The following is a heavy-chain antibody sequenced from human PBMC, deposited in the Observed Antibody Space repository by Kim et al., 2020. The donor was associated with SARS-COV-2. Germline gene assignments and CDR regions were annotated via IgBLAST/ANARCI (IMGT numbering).Heavy chain of an antibody. CDR2: INHSGST. V-gene: IGHV4-34*01. J-gene: IGHJ5*02. CDR1: GGSFSGYY. Sequence: SETLSLTCAVYGGSFSGYYWSWIRQPPGKGLEWIGEINHSGSTNYNPSLKSRVTISVDTSKNQFSLKLSSVTAADTAVYYCARSGWLGKRGSFWFDPWGQGTLVTVSS. CDR3: ARSGWLGKRGSFWFDP. D-gene: IGHD6-19*01.